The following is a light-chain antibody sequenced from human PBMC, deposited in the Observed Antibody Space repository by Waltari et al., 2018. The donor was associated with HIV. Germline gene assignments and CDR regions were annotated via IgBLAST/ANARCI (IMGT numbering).Light chain of an antibody. J-gene: IGLJ3*02. V-gene: IGLV2-14*01. Sequence: QSALTQPASVSGSPGQSITISCTGTSSDVGGFPSLPWFQQHPGKALKLMIYEVSNRPSGVSNRVSGSKSGNTASLTISGLQAEDEADYYCSSYTTSSTLVFGGGTKLTV. CDR3: SSYTTSSTLV. CDR2: EVS. CDR1: SSDVGGFPS.